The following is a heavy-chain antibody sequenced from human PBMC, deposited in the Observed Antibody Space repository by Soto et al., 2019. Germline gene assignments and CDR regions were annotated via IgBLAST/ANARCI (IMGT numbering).Heavy chain of an antibody. CDR2: ITPIIGIT. CDR1: GGTFSDYT. V-gene: IGHV1-69*02. J-gene: IGHJ5*02. CDR3: ARGGTLFDP. D-gene: IGHD3-16*01. Sequence: QLVQSGAEVRKPGSSVKVSCKASGGTFSDYTISWVRQAPGQGLEWMGRITPIIGITNYAQKFRGRVTITADKSTSTVYMELSSLRPEDTAVYFCARGGTLFDPWSQGTLVTVSS.